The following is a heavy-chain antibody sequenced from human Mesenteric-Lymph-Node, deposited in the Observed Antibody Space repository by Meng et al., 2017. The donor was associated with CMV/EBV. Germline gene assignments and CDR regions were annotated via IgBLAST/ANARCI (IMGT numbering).Heavy chain of an antibody. J-gene: IGHJ4*02. V-gene: IGHV4-34*01. CDR3: ARHQRWLKSEGGFNY. D-gene: IGHD4-23*01. CDR1: GGSFSGYY. Sequence: QGQLQQWCAGLLKPSETLSLTFAVYGGSFSGYYWSWIRQPPGKGLEWIGEINHSGSTNYNPSLKSRVTISVDTSKNQFSLKLSSVTAADTAVYYCARHQRWLKSEGGFNYWGQGTLVTVSS. CDR2: INHSGST.